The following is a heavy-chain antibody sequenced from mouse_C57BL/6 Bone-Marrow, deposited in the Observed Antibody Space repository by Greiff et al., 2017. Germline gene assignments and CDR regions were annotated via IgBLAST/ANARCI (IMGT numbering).Heavy chain of an antibody. Sequence: EVKLVESGGGLVKPGGSLKLSCAASGFTFSSYAMSWVRQTPEKRLEWVATISDGGSYTYYPDNVKGRFTISRDNAKHNLYLQMSHLKSEDTAMYYCARDRGQLRLNYFDYWGQGTTLTVSS. V-gene: IGHV5-4*01. CDR1: GFTFSSYA. CDR3: ARDRGQLRLNYFDY. D-gene: IGHD3-2*02. CDR2: ISDGGSYT. J-gene: IGHJ2*01.